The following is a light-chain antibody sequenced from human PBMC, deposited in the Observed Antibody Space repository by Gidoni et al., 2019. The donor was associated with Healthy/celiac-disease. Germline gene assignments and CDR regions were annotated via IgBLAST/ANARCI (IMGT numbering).Light chain of an antibody. J-gene: IGLJ1*01. CDR2: EVS. V-gene: IGLV2-14*01. CDR3: SSYTSSSTLLYV. CDR1: SSDVGGYNY. Sequence: QSALTQPASVSGSPGQAITIACTGTSSDVGGYNYVSWYQQHPGKAPKLLIYEVSNRPSGVSTLFSGSKSGNTASLTISGLQAEDEADYYCSSYTSSSTLLYVFGTGTKVTVL.